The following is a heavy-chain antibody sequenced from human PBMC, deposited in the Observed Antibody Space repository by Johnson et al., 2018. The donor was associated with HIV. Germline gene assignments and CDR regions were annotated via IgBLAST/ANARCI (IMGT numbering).Heavy chain of an antibody. CDR2: IYSSGST. J-gene: IGHJ3*02. V-gene: IGHV3-66*01. D-gene: IGHD1-7*01. CDR3: VRDTVRGELELPDGFDI. CDR1: GFTVSSNY. Sequence: VQLVESGGDLVQPGGSLRLSCAASGFTVSSNYMSWVRQAPGKGLDWVSVIYSSGSTYYTDSVKGRFTTSRDNSKNTVYLQMNSLRAEDTAVYYCVRDTVRGELELPDGFDIWGQATMVTVSS.